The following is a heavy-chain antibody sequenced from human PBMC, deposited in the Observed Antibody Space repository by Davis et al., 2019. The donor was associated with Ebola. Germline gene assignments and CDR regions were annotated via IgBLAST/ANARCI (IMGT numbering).Heavy chain of an antibody. Sequence: GESLKISCKGSGYSFTSYWIAWVRQMPGKGLEWMGIIYPGDSDTRYSPSFRGQVTISADKSFSTAYLQWSGLKASDTAMYYCARQVAAAGYFDYWGQGTLVTVSS. CDR1: GYSFTSYW. CDR3: ARQVAAAGYFDY. D-gene: IGHD6-13*01. J-gene: IGHJ4*02. V-gene: IGHV5-51*01. CDR2: IYPGDSDT.